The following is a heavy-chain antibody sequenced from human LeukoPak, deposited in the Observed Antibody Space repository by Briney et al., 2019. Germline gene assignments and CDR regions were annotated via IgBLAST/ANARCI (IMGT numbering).Heavy chain of an antibody. CDR2: ISSSGSTI. J-gene: IGHJ4*02. Sequence: PGGSLRLSCAASGFTFSDYYMSWIRQAPGRGLGLVSYISSSGSTISYADSVKGRFTISRDNAKNSLYLQMNSLRAEDTAVYYCARSVEMATILLDYWGQGTLVTVSS. V-gene: IGHV3-11*01. D-gene: IGHD5-24*01. CDR1: GFTFSDYY. CDR3: ARSVEMATILLDY.